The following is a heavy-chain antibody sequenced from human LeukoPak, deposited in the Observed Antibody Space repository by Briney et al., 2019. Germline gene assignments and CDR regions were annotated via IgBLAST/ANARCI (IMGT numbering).Heavy chain of an antibody. J-gene: IGHJ4*02. CDR2: IYHGGST. V-gene: IGHV4-4*02. CDR1: GDSISNSHW. D-gene: IGHD3-10*01. CDR3: ARGEEHGSGTVHFDY. Sequence: PSGTLSLTCAVSGDSISNSHWWSWVRQPPRKGLEWIGEIYHGGSTNFNPSLKSRVTISVDRSNNQFSLRLTPVTAADTAVYYCARGEEHGSGTVHFDYWGQGTLVTVSS.